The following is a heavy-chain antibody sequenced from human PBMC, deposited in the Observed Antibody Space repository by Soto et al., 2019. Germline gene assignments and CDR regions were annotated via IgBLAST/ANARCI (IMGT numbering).Heavy chain of an antibody. CDR3: ARDSLIRTGYSSGWYGGYYYYYMDV. CDR2: ISSNGGST. J-gene: IGHJ6*03. CDR1: GFTFSSYA. Sequence: GGSLRLSCAASGFTFSSYAMHWVRQAPGKGLEYVSAISSNGGSTYYANSVKGRFTISRDNSKNTLYLQMGSLRAEDMAVYYCARDSLIRTGYSSGWYGGYYYYYMDVWGKGTTVTVSS. D-gene: IGHD6-19*01. V-gene: IGHV3-64*01.